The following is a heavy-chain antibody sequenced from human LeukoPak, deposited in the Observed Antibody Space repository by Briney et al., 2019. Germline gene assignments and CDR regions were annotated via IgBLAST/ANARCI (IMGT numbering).Heavy chain of an antibody. Sequence: SETLSLTCIVSGGSISSYHWNWIRQPPGKGLEWIGRIYTSGSTNYNPSLKSRVTMSVDASKNQFSLKLSSVTAADTAVYYCARSSITIFGVLYYFDYWGQGTLVTVSS. J-gene: IGHJ4*02. D-gene: IGHD3-3*01. CDR2: IYTSGST. V-gene: IGHV4-4*07. CDR3: ARSSITIFGVLYYFDY. CDR1: GGSISSYH.